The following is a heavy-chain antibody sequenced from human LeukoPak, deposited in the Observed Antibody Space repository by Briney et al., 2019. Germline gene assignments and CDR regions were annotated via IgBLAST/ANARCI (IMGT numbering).Heavy chain of an antibody. D-gene: IGHD3-3*01. CDR1: GYIFTSYA. CDR2: INTNTGNP. CDR3: AIWSRYYVLDY. V-gene: IGHV7-4-1*02. Sequence: ASVKVSCKASGYIFTSYAMNWVRQAPGQGLEWMGWINTNTGNPTYAQGFTGRFVFSLDTSVSTAYLQISSLKSEDTAVYYCAIWSRYYVLDYWGQGTLVTVSS. J-gene: IGHJ4*02.